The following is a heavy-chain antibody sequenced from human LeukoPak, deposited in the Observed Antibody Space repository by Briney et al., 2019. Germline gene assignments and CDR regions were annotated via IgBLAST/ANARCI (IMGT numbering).Heavy chain of an antibody. D-gene: IGHD3-10*01. CDR1: GFTVSSNY. CDR2: IYSGGST. Sequence: GGSLRLSCAVSGFTVSSNYMSWVRQAPGKGLEWVSVIYSGGSTYYADSVKGRFTISRDNSKSTLYLQMNSLRAEDTAVYYCARSSPSMVRGVIDYWGQGTLVTVSS. CDR3: ARSSPSMVRGVIDY. J-gene: IGHJ4*02. V-gene: IGHV3-53*01.